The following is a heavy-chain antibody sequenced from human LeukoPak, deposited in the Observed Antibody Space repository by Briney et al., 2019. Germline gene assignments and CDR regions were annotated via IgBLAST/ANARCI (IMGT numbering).Heavy chain of an antibody. Sequence: PSQTLSLTCNVSGGSISSGSYYWSWIRQHPGKGLEWIGFIFYSGSTSYDPSLKNRVSFSLDASKNQFSLTLTSVTAADAAVYYCARLYGDLWGQGTLVTVSS. D-gene: IGHD3-3*01. V-gene: IGHV4-31*03. CDR2: IFYSGST. J-gene: IGHJ4*02. CDR3: ARLYGDL. CDR1: GGSISSGSYY.